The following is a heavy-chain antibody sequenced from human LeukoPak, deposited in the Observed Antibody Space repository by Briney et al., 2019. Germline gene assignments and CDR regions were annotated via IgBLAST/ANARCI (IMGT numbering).Heavy chain of an antibody. D-gene: IGHD2-2*02. V-gene: IGHV3-33*01. CDR2: IWYDGSNK. J-gene: IGHJ6*03. CDR1: GFTFSSYG. CDR3: ARDGYLLWDCSSTSCYTGYYYYYMDV. Sequence: PGGSLRLSCAASGFTFSSYGMHWVRQAPGKGLEWVAVIWYDGSNKYYADSVKGRFTISRDNSKNTLYLQMNSLRAEDTAVYYCARDGYLLWDCSSTSCYTGYYYYYMDVWGKGTTVTVSS.